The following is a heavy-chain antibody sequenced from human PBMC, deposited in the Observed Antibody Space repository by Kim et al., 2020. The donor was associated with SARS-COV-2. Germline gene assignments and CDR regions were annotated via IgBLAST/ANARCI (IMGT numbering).Heavy chain of an antibody. CDR3: ARFSCTNGVCYPFSLYYYYGMDV. V-gene: IGHV1-8*01. J-gene: IGHJ6*02. CDR2: MNPNSGNT. D-gene: IGHD2-8*01. Sequence: ASVKVSCKASGYTFTSYDINWVRQATGQGLEWMGWMNPNSGNTGYAQKFQGRVTMTRNTSISTAYMELSSLRSEDTAVYYCARFSCTNGVCYPFSLYYYYGMDVWGQGTTVTVSS. CDR1: GYTFTSYD.